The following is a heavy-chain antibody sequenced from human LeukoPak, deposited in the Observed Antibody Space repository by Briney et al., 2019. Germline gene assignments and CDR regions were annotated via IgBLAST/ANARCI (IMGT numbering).Heavy chain of an antibody. J-gene: IGHJ4*02. CDR3: ARDNSGFDY. D-gene: IGHD6-19*01. CDR1: GFTFNNYW. Sequence: GGSLRLSCVASGFTFNNYWMTWVRQAPGKGLERVANIRHDRSARYYGDSVKGRFTISRDDAKNSLFLQMNSLRADDTALYYCARDNSGFDYWGQGTLVTVSS. CDR2: IRHDRSAR. V-gene: IGHV3-7*01.